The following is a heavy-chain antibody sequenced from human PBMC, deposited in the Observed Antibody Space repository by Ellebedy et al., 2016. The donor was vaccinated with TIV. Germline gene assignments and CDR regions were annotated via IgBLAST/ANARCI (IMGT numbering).Heavy chain of an antibody. CDR2: VYYSGSP. CDR3: ARIDSWQPIDD. Sequence: MPSETLSLTCDVSGGFVNSSRHYWAWIRQPPGKGLEWIGSVYYSGSPYYNPSFKRRVTLSADTSKNQFSLNLRTVTAADTAVYYCARIDSWQPIDDWGQGILVTVSS. J-gene: IGHJ4*02. D-gene: IGHD3-9*01. CDR1: GGFVNSSRHY. V-gene: IGHV4-39*01.